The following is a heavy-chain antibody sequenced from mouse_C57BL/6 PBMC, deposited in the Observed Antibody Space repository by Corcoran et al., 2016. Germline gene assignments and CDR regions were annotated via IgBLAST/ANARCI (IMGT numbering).Heavy chain of an antibody. Sequence: QVQLQQTGPELVKPGASVKISCKASGYSFSSYYIHWVKQRPGQVLEWIGWIYPGSGNPKYNEKFKGYAPLTADTSSSTAYMQPSSLTSEDSAVYDCARLDDGYYDSYWYCDFWGTGTTVTVSS. V-gene: IGHV1-66*01. CDR3: ARLDDGYYDSYWYCDF. CDR2: IYPGSGNP. CDR1: GYSFSSYY. J-gene: IGHJ1*03. D-gene: IGHD2-3*01.